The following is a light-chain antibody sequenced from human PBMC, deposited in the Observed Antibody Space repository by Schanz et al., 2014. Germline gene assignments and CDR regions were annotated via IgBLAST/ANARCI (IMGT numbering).Light chain of an antibody. CDR2: YVS. CDR1: QGLVYNDGNTY. J-gene: IGKJ5*01. Sequence: DIVLTQSPLSLPVTLGQPASISCRSTQGLVYNDGNTYLNWFQQRPGQSPRRLIYYVSNRASGVPDRFSGSGSGTDFTLTISRVEAEDVGVYYCLQASLWPIAFGQGTRLEIK. CDR3: LQASLWPIA. V-gene: IGKV2-30*01.